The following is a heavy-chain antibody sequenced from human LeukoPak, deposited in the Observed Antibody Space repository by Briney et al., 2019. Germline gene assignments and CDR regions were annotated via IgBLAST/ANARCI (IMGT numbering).Heavy chain of an antibody. CDR2: INPNSGGT. D-gene: IGHD6-13*01. CDR1: GYTFTCYY. CDR3: ARSRPLAAAGLPKNDLNYGMDV. J-gene: IGHJ6*02. V-gene: IGHV1-2*02. Sequence: ASVKVSFKASGYTFTCYYMDWVRQAPGQGLEGMGWINPNSGGTNYAQEFRGRVTMTRDTYISTAYMELSRLRYDATAVYYCARSRPLAAAGLPKNDLNYGMDVWGQGTTVTVSS.